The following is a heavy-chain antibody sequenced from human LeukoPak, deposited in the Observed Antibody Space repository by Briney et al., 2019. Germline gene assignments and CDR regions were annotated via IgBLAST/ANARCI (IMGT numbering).Heavy chain of an antibody. CDR2: IYYSGST. V-gene: IGHV4-59*01. CDR1: GGSISSYY. J-gene: IGHJ4*02. CDR3: AGNYYDSSGPFS. Sequence: SETLSLTCTVSGGSISSYYWSWIRQPPGKGLEWIGYIYYSGSTNYNPSLKNRVTISVDTSKNQFSLKLSSVTAADMAVYYCAGNYYDSSGPFSWSQGTLVTVFS. D-gene: IGHD3-22*01.